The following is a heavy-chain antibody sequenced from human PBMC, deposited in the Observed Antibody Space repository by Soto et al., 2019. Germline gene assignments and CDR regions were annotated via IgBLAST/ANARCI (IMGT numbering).Heavy chain of an antibody. Sequence: PSETLSLTCAVYGGSFSGYYWSWIRQPPGKGLEWIGDINHSGSTNYNPSLKSRVTISVDTSKNQFSLKLSSVTAADTAVYYCARGFWSGNSSGGLGMDVWGQGTTVTVSS. D-gene: IGHD3-3*01. CDR2: INHSGST. CDR3: ARGFWSGNSSGGLGMDV. CDR1: GGSFSGYY. V-gene: IGHV4-34*01. J-gene: IGHJ6*02.